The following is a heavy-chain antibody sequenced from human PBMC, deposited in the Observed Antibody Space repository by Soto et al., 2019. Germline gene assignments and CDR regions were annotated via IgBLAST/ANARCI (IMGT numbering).Heavy chain of an antibody. D-gene: IGHD5-12*01. Sequence: SETLSLTCTVSGGSISSADYYWSWVRQPPGKGLEWIGYIYYSGSTFFNPSLKSRVTISKDASRNQFSLRLNSVTAADTAVYYCARAIVVTVGGMDVWGQGTTVTVSS. CDR1: GGSISSADYY. V-gene: IGHV4-30-4*01. CDR2: IYYSGST. CDR3: ARAIVVTVGGMDV. J-gene: IGHJ6*02.